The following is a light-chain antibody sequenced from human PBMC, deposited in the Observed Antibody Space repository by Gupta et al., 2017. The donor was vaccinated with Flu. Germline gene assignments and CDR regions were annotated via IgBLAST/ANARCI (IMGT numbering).Light chain of an antibody. CDR1: QYIRHD. CDR2: GAS. V-gene: IGKV1-17*01. Sequence: EIQMSQSPSSLSASVGDRVTITCRASQYIRHDLGWYRQKPGKAPERLIYGASNLQSGVPSRFSGSASGTEFTLTISSLQPEDIGNYYCLQHNNNPWTFGQGTKVEIK. J-gene: IGKJ1*01. CDR3: LQHNNNPWT.